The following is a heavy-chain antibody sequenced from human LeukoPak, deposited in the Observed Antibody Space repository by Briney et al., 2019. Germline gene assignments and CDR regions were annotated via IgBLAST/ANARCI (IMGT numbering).Heavy chain of an antibody. Sequence: ASVNGSCKASGYTFTGYYMHWVRQATGQGLEWMGWINPNSGGTNYAQKFQGRVTMTRDTSISTAYMELSRLRSDDTAVYYCARACLKVGVNRGASYFDYWGQGTLVTVSS. D-gene: IGHD3-10*01. V-gene: IGHV1-2*02. CDR2: INPNSGGT. J-gene: IGHJ4*02. CDR3: ARACLKVGVNRGASYFDY. CDR1: GYTFTGYY.